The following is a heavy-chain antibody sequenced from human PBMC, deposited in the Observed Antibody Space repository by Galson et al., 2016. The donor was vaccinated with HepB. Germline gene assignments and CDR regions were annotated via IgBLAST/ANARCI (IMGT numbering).Heavy chain of an antibody. CDR2: ITDDGVGT. CDR3: ARDLVVTRNYYYYHYMDV. D-gene: IGHD3-22*01. V-gene: IGHV3-23*01. CDR1: GFIFSNYA. J-gene: IGHJ6*03. Sequence: SLRLSCAASGFIFSNYAMSWVRQAPGKGLEWVSTITDDGVGTFYADSVEGRFTISRDNSKNTLYLQMNRLRAEDTAVYYCARDLVVTRNYYYYHYMDVWGKGTTVTVSS.